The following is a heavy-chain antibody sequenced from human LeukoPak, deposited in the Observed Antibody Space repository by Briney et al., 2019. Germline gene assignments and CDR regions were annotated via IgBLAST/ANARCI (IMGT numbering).Heavy chain of an antibody. CDR1: GYTFTGYY. J-gene: IGHJ4*02. V-gene: IGHV1-2*02. CDR2: INPNSGAT. Sequence: SVKVSCKASGYTFTGYYMHWVRQAPGQGLEWMGWINPNSGATNYAQKFQGRVTMTRDTSISTAYMELNRLRSDDTAVYYCATPYCGGDCYEYYFDTWGQGTLVTVSS. D-gene: IGHD2-21*02. CDR3: ATPYCGGDCYEYYFDT.